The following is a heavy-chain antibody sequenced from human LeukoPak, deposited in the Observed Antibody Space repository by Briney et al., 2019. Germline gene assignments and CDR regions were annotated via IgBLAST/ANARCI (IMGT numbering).Heavy chain of an antibody. CDR3: ATGQGHGMDV. CDR2: INSDGSST. J-gene: IGHJ6*02. Sequence: WVSRINSDGSSTSYADSVKGRFTISRDNAKNTLYLQMNSLRAEDTAVYYCATGQGHGMDVWGQGTTVTVSS. D-gene: IGHD1-14*01. V-gene: IGHV3-74*01.